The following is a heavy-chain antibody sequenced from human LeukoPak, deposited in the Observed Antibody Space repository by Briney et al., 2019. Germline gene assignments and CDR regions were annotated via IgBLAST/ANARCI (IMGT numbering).Heavy chain of an antibody. V-gene: IGHV4-4*02. CDR1: GGSITSRDC. CDR3: ASQGGLRNDF. CDR2: ICLDGRI. Sequence: SETLSLTCGVSGGSITSRDCWSWVRQPPGKGLEWIGEICLDGRIHYTPSLKSRISISIDRSKDQFSLNLNSVAAADTAIYFCASQGGLRNDFWGQGTLVTVSS. J-gene: IGHJ4*02. D-gene: IGHD2-15*01.